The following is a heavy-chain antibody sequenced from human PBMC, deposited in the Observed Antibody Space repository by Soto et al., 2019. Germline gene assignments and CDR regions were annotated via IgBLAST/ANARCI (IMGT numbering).Heavy chain of an antibody. J-gene: IGHJ4*02. D-gene: IGHD3-16*02. Sequence: QVQLVESGGGVVQPGRSLRLSCAASGFTFSSYGMHWVRQAPGKGLEWVAVIWYDGSNKYYADSVKGRFTISRDNSKNTLYLQMNSLGAEDTAVYYCARENHDYVWGSYRTLRYWGQGTLVTVSS. CDR3: ARENHDYVWGSYRTLRY. CDR2: IWYDGSNK. CDR1: GFTFSSYG. V-gene: IGHV3-33*01.